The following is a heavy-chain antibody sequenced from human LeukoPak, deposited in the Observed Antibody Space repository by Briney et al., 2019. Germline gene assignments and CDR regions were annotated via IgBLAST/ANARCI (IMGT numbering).Heavy chain of an antibody. CDR1: GGSISSYY. Sequence: SETLSLTCTVSGGSISSYYWSWIRQPPGKGLEWIGYIYYSGSTNYNPSLKSRVTISVDTSKNQFSLKLSSVTAADTAVYYCERSSRTGEKAFDYWGQGTLVTVSS. D-gene: IGHD7-27*01. J-gene: IGHJ4*02. CDR3: ERSSRTGEKAFDY. CDR2: IYYSGST. V-gene: IGHV4-59*01.